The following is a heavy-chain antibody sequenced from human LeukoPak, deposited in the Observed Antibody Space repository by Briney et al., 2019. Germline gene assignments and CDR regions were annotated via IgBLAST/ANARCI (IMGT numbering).Heavy chain of an antibody. CDR1: GFTVSNNY. D-gene: IGHD2-2*01. V-gene: IGHV3-66*01. J-gene: IGHJ4*02. CDR2: INRGGST. CDR3: ASLGSSPLDY. Sequence: GGSLRLSCAASGFTVSNNYMSWVRQGPGKGLEWVSVINRGGSTYYADSVKDRFTISGDNAKNSLYLQMNSLRAEDTAVYYCASLGSSPLDYWGQGTLVTVSS.